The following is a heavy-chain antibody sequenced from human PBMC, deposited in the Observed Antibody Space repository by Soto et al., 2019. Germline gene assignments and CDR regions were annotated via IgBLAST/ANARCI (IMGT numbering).Heavy chain of an antibody. CDR2: IWYDGSNK. D-gene: IGHD5-12*01. CDR1: GFTFSSYG. CDR3: ARGWVATIRYRAFDI. J-gene: IGHJ3*02. V-gene: IGHV3-33*01. Sequence: PGGSLRLSCAASGFTFSSYGMHWVRQAPGKGLEWVAVIWYDGSNKYYADSAKGRFTISRDNSKNTLYLQMNSLRAEDTAVYYCARGWVATIRYRAFDIWGQGTMVTVSS.